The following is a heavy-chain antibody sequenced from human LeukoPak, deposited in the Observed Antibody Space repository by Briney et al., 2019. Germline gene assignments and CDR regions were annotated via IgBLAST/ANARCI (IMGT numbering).Heavy chain of an antibody. CDR2: IYYSGST. Sequence: SRTLSLTCTVSGGSISSGDYYWSWIRQPPGKGLEWIGYIYYSGSTYYNPSLKSRVTISVDTSKNQFSLKLSSVTAADTAVYYCARAGGVVVPAHFDPWGQGTLVTVSS. CDR3: ARAGGVVVPAHFDP. CDR1: GGSISSGDYY. D-gene: IGHD2-2*01. J-gene: IGHJ5*02. V-gene: IGHV4-30-4*01.